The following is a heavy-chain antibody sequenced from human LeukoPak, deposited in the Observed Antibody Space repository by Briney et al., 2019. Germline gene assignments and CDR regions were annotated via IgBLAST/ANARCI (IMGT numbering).Heavy chain of an antibody. V-gene: IGHV3-21*01. CDR3: ARAIAVAGPYYFDY. D-gene: IGHD6-19*01. Sequence: GGSLRLSCAASGFTFSDYTMNWVRQAPGKGLEWVSSIGSVTTYIYYADSVKGRFTISRDNAKNSLSLQMNSLRAEDTAVYYWARAIAVAGPYYFDYWGQGTLVTVSS. J-gene: IGHJ4*02. CDR1: GFTFSDYT. CDR2: IGSVTTYI.